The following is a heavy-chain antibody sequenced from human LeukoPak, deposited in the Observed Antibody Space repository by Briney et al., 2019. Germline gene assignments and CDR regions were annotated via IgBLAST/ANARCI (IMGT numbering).Heavy chain of an antibody. CDR2: IRGSDGYT. D-gene: IGHD1-26*01. CDR3: AISGGYWAWAH. J-gene: IGHJ4*02. Sequence: PGGSLRLSCAASGFTFSTYAMNWVRQAPGKGLEWVSHIRGSDGYTYYADSVKGRFTISRDNSKNMLYLQMNSLRAEDTAVYYCAISGGYWAWAHWGQGTLVTVSS. CDR1: GFTFSTYA. V-gene: IGHV3-23*01.